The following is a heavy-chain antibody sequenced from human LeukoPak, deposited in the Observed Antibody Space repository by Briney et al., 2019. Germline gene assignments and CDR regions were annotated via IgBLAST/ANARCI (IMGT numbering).Heavy chain of an antibody. D-gene: IGHD3-16*02. Sequence: PSETLSLTCAVYGGSFSGYYWSWIRQPPGKGLEWIGEINHSGSTNYNPSLKSRVTISVDTSKNQFSLKLSPVTAADTAVYYCARGRGDYVWGSYRAATHFDYWGQGTLVTVSS. V-gene: IGHV4-34*01. J-gene: IGHJ4*02. CDR3: ARGRGDYVWGSYRAATHFDY. CDR2: INHSGST. CDR1: GGSFSGYY.